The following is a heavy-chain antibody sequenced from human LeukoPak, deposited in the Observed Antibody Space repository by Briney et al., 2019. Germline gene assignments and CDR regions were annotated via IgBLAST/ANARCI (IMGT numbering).Heavy chain of an antibody. CDR1: GYSFTSYW. Sequence: GESLKISCKGSGYSFTSYWIGWVRQMPGKGLEWMGIIYPGDSDTRYSPSFQGQVTISADKSISTAYLQWGSLKASDTAMYYCARRGSGRDGYNFNWFDPWGQGTLVTVS. V-gene: IGHV5-51*01. CDR2: IYPGDSDT. J-gene: IGHJ5*02. D-gene: IGHD5-24*01. CDR3: ARRGSGRDGYNFNWFDP.